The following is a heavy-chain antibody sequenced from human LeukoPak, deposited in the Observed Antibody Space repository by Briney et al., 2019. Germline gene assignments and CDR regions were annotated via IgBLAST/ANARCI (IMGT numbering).Heavy chain of an antibody. CDR3: AKVFLPRITMVRGVINWFDP. Sequence: GGSLRLSCAASGFTFSSYAMSWVRQAPGKGLEWVSAISGSGGSTYYADSVKGRFTISRDNSKNTLYLQMNSLRAEDTAVYYCAKVFLPRITMVRGVINWFDPWGQGTLVTVSS. D-gene: IGHD3-10*01. V-gene: IGHV3-23*01. J-gene: IGHJ5*02. CDR2: ISGSGGST. CDR1: GFTFSSYA.